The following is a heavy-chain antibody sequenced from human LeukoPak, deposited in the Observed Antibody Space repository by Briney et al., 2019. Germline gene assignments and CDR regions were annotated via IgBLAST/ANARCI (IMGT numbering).Heavy chain of an antibody. J-gene: IGHJ4*02. D-gene: IGHD3-10*01. CDR3: ARGGSMVRGVIPRDY. CDR1: GGSFSGYY. CDR2: INHSGST. Sequence: SETLSLTCAVYGGSFSGYYWSWIRQPPGKGLEWIGEINHSGSTNYNPSLKSRVTLSVDTSKNQFSLKLSSVTAADTAVYFCARGGSMVRGVIPRDYWGQGTLVTVSS. V-gene: IGHV4-34*01.